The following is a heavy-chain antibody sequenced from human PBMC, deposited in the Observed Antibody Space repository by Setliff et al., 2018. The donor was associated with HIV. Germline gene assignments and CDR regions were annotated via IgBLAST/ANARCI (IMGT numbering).Heavy chain of an antibody. CDR3: AQAQTSVSGSYYQYLQH. CDR1: RFDFNNYW. V-gene: IGHV3-7*03. J-gene: IGHJ1*01. CDR2: IGQDGSEK. D-gene: IGHD3-10*01. Sequence: PGGSLRLSCAASRFDFNNYWMCWVRQAPGKGLEWVANIGQDGSEKNYVDSVKGRFTISRDNAKNSMDLQMNSLRAEDTAVYYCAQAQTSVSGSYYQYLQHWGQGTLVTVSS.